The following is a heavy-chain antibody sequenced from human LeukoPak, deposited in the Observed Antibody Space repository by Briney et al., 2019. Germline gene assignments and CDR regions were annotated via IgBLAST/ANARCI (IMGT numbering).Heavy chain of an antibody. J-gene: IGHJ3*02. D-gene: IGHD2-2*01. Sequence: SETLSLTCTVSGGSISSYYWSWIRQPPGKGLEWIGYIYYSGSTNYNPSLKSRVTISVDTSKNQFSLKLSSVTAADTAVYYCARLYCSSTSCPREAAFDIWGQGTMVTVSS. CDR2: IYYSGST. CDR3: ARLYCSSTSCPREAAFDI. CDR1: GGSISSYY. V-gene: IGHV4-59*01.